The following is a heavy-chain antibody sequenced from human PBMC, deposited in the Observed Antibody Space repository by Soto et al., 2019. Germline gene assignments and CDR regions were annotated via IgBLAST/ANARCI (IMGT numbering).Heavy chain of an antibody. V-gene: IGHV3-23*01. D-gene: IGHD3-22*01. CDR2: ISGSGGRK. J-gene: IGHJ4*02. CDR3: ASYDYDSSGDIPFDY. Sequence: PGGSLRLSCAASGFTFSSYAMSWVRQAPGKGLEWVSAISGSGGRKYYADSVKGRFTISRDNSKNTLYLQMNSLRAEDTAVYYCASYDYDSSGDIPFDYWGQGTLVTVSS. CDR1: GFTFSSYA.